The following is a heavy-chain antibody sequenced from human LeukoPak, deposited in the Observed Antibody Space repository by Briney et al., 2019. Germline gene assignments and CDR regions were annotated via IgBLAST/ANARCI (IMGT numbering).Heavy chain of an antibody. D-gene: IGHD2-15*01. V-gene: IGHV3-30*04. J-gene: IGHJ3*02. CDR3: AREYKEPQDIVVVVAAEPAFDI. CDR1: GFTFSSYA. Sequence: GGSLRLSCAASGFTFSSYAMHWVRQAPGKGLEWVAVISYDGSNKYYADSVKGRFTISRDNSKNTLYLQRNSLRAEDTAVYYCAREYKEPQDIVVVVAAEPAFDIWGQGTMVTVSS. CDR2: ISYDGSNK.